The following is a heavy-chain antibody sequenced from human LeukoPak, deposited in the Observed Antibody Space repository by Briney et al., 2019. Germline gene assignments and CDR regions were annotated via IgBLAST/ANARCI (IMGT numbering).Heavy chain of an antibody. D-gene: IGHD5-24*01. CDR2: IIPIFGTA. Sequence: SVKVSCKASGYTFTGYYMHWVRQAPGQGLEWMGGIIPIFGTANYAQKFQGRVTITADESTSTAYMELSSLRSEDTAVYYCARERGDLAHDAGDYWGQGTLVTVSS. J-gene: IGHJ4*02. V-gene: IGHV1-69*13. CDR1: GYTFTGYY. CDR3: ARERGDLAHDAGDY.